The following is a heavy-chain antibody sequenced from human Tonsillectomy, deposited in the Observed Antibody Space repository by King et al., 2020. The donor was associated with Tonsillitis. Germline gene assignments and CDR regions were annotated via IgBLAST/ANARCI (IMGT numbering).Heavy chain of an antibody. J-gene: IGHJ4*02. CDR2: VSSDGTNK. D-gene: IGHD2-2*01. CDR1: GFSVSAFTFSS. CDR3: ASEVHQGVFDY. V-gene: IGHV3-30*19. Sequence: QLVQSGGGVVRPGRSLRLSCAASGFSVSAFTFSSMHWVRQAPGKGLEWVAVVSSDGTNKYYADSVKGRFTISRDKSQNTMYLQMNSLRVDDTAVFYCASEVHQGVFDYWGQGTRVTVSS.